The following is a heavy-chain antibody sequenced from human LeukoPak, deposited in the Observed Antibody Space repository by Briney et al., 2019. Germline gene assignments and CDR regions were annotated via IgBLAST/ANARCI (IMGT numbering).Heavy chain of an antibody. CDR1: GFPFSSHG. V-gene: IGHV3-23*01. D-gene: IGHD2-15*01. Sequence: PGGSLRLSCAGSGFPFSSHGMNWVRQAPGKGLEWVSGISPGGGPTYYADSVKGRFTISREDSKNTLYLQMKNLRAEDTAVYYCSKDGWWLRFVDWGEGILVTVSS. CDR3: SKDGWWLRFVD. CDR2: ISPGGGPT. J-gene: IGHJ4*02.